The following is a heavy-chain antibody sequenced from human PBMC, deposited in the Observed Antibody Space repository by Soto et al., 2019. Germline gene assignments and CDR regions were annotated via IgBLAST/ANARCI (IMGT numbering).Heavy chain of an antibody. CDR2: IIPTSGTA. CDR3: ARGQGYCSGGICYYYYYGMDV. CDR1: GGSFSSDA. V-gene: IGHV1-69*13. J-gene: IGHJ6*02. Sequence: SVKVSCKASGGSFSSDAFGWVRQAPGQGPEWMGGIIPTSGTANYAQRFQGRATITADESTSTAYMELSSLTSEDTAVYFCARGQGYCSGGICYYYYYGMDVWGQGTTVTVSS. D-gene: IGHD2-15*01.